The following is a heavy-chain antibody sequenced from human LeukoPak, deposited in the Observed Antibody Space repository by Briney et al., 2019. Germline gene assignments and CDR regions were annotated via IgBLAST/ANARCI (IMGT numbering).Heavy chain of an antibody. V-gene: IGHV3-33*06. CDR3: AKDRRPAAVNWFDP. CDR1: GFTFSSYG. Sequence: GGSLRLSCAASGFTFSSYGMHWVRQAPGKGLECVAVIWYDGSNKYYADSVKGRFTISRDNSKNTLYLQMNSLRAEDTAVYYCAKDRRPAAVNWFDPWGQGTLVTVSS. J-gene: IGHJ5*02. CDR2: IWYDGSNK. D-gene: IGHD2-2*01.